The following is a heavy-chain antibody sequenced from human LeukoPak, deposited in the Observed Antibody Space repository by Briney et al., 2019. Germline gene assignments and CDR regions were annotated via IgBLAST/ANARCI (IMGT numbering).Heavy chain of an antibody. J-gene: IGHJ4*02. D-gene: IGHD3-10*01. V-gene: IGHV3-7*01. CDR2: ITLDGSDS. Sequence: GGSLRLSCAASGFPFSSYWMAWVRQAPGKGLEWVATITLDGSDSYYVDSVKGRFTVSRDNAKNSLYLQMNSLRAEDTAVYYCARDVFMAGGQGTLVTVSS. CDR3: ARDVFMA. CDR1: GFPFSSYW.